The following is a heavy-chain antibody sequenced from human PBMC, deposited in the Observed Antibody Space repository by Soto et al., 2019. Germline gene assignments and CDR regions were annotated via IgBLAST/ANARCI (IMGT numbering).Heavy chain of an antibody. V-gene: IGHV4-61*01. Sequence: QVQLQESGPGLVKPSETLSLTCSVSGGSVSGDKNYWSWIRQSPGKGLEWIGFISYSGATIYNPSSQSRLTISVDRSKNHFSLRLSSVTASDSALYYCATSPRFAFDFWGQGTTVIVSS. CDR3: ATSPRFAFDF. CDR1: GGSVSGDKNY. J-gene: IGHJ3*01. D-gene: IGHD3-16*01. CDR2: ISYSGAT.